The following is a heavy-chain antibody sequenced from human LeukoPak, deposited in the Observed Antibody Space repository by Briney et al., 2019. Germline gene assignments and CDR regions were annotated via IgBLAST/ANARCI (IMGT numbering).Heavy chain of an antibody. CDR1: GGSISSYY. Sequence: PSETLSLTCTVSGGSISSYYWSWIRQPPGKGLEWIGYIYYSGSTNYNPSLKSRVTISVDTSKNQFSLKLSSVTAADTAVYYCARVLYGSGSYPLKYYFDYWGQGTLVTVSS. CDR3: ARVLYGSGSYPLKYYFDY. J-gene: IGHJ4*02. D-gene: IGHD3-10*01. V-gene: IGHV4-59*01. CDR2: IYYSGST.